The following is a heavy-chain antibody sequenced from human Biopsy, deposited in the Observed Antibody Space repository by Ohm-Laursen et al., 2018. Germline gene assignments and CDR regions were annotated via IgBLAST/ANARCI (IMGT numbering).Heavy chain of an antibody. D-gene: IGHD6-25*01. CDR1: GASIISDGHF. J-gene: IGHJ4*02. CDR3: ARHSAEKSGYGGDYFDY. Sequence: TLSLTCPVSGASIISDGHFWNWIPQHQGKGLEWIGYIYYSGSTYYNPSLKSRVSISVDTSQNQFSLKLNSVTVADTAVCYCARHSAEKSGYGGDYFDYWGQGTLVTVSS. CDR2: IYYSGST. V-gene: IGHV4-31*03.